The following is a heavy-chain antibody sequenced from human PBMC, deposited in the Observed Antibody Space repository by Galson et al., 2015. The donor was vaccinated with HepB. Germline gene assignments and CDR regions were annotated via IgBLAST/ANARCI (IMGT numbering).Heavy chain of an antibody. Sequence: SVKVSCKASGGTFSSYAISWVRQAPGQGLEWMGGIIPIFGTANYAQKFQGRVTITADESTSTAYMELSSLRSEDTAVYYCARDRGFCSSTSCYPSYYYYYGMDVWGQGTTVTVSS. CDR3: ARDRGFCSSTSCYPSYYYYYGMDV. D-gene: IGHD2-2*01. V-gene: IGHV1-69*13. CDR2: IIPIFGTA. J-gene: IGHJ6*02. CDR1: GGTFSSYA.